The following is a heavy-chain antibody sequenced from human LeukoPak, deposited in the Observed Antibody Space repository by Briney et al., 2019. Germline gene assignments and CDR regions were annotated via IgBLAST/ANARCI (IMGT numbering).Heavy chain of an antibody. J-gene: IGHJ1*01. CDR3: AKGSIPDYGDYREYFQH. CDR1: GFTFGDYA. V-gene: IGHV3-9*03. D-gene: IGHD4-17*01. CDR2: ISWNSGSI. Sequence: GGSLRLSCTASGFTFGDYAMHWVRQAPGKGLEWVSGISWNSGSIGYADSVKGRFTISRDNAKNSLYLQMNSLRAEDMALYYCAKGSIPDYGDYREYFQHWGQGTLVTVSS.